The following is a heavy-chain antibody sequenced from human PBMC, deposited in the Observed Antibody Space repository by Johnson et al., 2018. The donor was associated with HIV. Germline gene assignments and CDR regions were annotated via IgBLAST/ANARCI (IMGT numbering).Heavy chain of an antibody. D-gene: IGHD3-10*01. Sequence: VQLVESGGGVVRPGGSLRLSCAASGFTFDDYGMSWVRQAPGKGLEWVSGINWNGGNTGYADSVMGRFTISRDNSKTTRYLQMNSLRAEDTALYYCARVQGDRGAYDAFAIWGQGTMVTVSS. V-gene: IGHV3-20*04. CDR2: INWNGGNT. CDR3: ARVQGDRGAYDAFAI. J-gene: IGHJ3*02. CDR1: GFTFDDYG.